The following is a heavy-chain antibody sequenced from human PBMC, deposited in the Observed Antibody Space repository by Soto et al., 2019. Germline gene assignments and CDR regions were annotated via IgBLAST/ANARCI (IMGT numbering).Heavy chain of an antibody. Sequence: PGESLKISCKGSGYTFTNSWIGWVRQMPGKGLEWMGIIYPGDSNIRYSPSFQGQATISADMSTSTAYVQWSSLKASDTAMYYCARHNGWRQSAYSFDAWGQGTLVTVSS. CDR3: ARHNGWRQSAYSFDA. CDR1: GYTFTNSW. CDR2: IYPGDSNI. J-gene: IGHJ4*02. V-gene: IGHV5-51*01. D-gene: IGHD2-8*01.